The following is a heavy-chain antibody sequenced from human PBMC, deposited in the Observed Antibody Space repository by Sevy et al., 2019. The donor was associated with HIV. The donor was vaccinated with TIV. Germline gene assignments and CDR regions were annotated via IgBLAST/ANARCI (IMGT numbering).Heavy chain of an antibody. CDR3: ARDVGIAVAGTPGGMDV. Sequence: SETLSLTCTVSGGSISSYYWSWIRQPAGKGLEWIGRFYTSGSTNYNPSLKSRVTMSVDTSKNQFSLKLSSVTAADTAVYYCARDVGIAVAGTPGGMDVWGQGTTVTVSS. CDR1: GGSISSYY. CDR2: FYTSGST. V-gene: IGHV4-4*07. D-gene: IGHD6-19*01. J-gene: IGHJ6*02.